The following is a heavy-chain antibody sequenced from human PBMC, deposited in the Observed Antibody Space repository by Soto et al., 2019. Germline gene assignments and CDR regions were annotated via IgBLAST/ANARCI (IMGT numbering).Heavy chain of an antibody. CDR1: GFTFSDNY. V-gene: IGHV3-72*01. D-gene: IGHD1-26*01. CDR3: ARDTGGSYDF. Sequence: EVQLVESGGGLVQPGGSLRLSCAASGFTFSDNYMDWVRQLPGMGLEWVGRTRNKANNYAAEYAPSVRGRFTISRHDSEDSMFLQLNSLKTEDTAVYYCARDTGGSYDFWGQGALVTVSS. J-gene: IGHJ4*02. CDR2: TRNKANNYAA.